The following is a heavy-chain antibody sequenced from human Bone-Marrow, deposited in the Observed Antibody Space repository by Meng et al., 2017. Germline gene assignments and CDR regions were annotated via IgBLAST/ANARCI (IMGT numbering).Heavy chain of an antibody. Sequence: QLQLQESGPGLVTPSQTLSLPCTASGGSINSGDYYWSWIRQHPGKGLEWIGFIYYTGSTQYNPSLKSRVTISVDTSKNQFSLKLSSVTAADTAVYYCARATYGSGKDFWGQGTMVTVSS. V-gene: IGHV4-31*03. J-gene: IGHJ4*02. CDR3: ARATYGSGKDF. CDR2: IYYTGST. CDR1: GGSINSGDYY. D-gene: IGHD3-10*01.